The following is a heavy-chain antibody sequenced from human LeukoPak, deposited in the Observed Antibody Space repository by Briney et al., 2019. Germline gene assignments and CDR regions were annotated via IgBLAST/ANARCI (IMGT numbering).Heavy chain of an antibody. CDR3: AKGIAVAVERFDY. J-gene: IGHJ4*02. CDR2: ISGSGGRT. CDR1: GFTFSSYA. V-gene: IGHV3-23*01. Sequence: GGSLRLSCAASGFTFSSYAMSWVRQPPGKGLEWVSAISGSGGRTYYANSVKGRFTNSRDNSKNTLYLQMNSLRAEDTAVYCCAKGIAVAVERFDYWGQGTLVTVSS. D-gene: IGHD6-19*01.